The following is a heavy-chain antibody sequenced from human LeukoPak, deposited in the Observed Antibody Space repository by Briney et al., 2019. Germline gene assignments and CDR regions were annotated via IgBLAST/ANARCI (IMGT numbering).Heavy chain of an antibody. CDR1: GDSIRSNS. CDR2: IYYSGST. CDR3: ARDGGSAQGLVIPHY. V-gene: IGHV4-59*01. Sequence: KASETLSLTCTVSGDSIRSNSWSWIRQPPGKGLEWIGYIYYSGSTNHNPSLKSRVSISVDTSKNQFSLKLSSVTAADTAVYYCARDGGSAQGLVIPHYWGQGTLVTVSS. J-gene: IGHJ4*02. D-gene: IGHD3-9*01.